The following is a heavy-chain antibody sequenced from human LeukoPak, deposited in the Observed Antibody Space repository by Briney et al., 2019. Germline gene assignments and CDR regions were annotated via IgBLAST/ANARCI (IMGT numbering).Heavy chain of an antibody. V-gene: IGHV3-13*01. D-gene: IGHD3-22*01. J-gene: IGHJ4*02. CDR1: GFTFSSYD. Sequence: GGSLRLSCAASGFTFSSYDMHWVRQAPGKGVEWVSAISTAGDTYYPGSVTGRFTISRENAKNSLYLQMNSLRAGDTAVYYCARVGDSSGSYDYWGQGTLVTVSS. CDR2: ISTAGDT. CDR3: ARVGDSSGSYDY.